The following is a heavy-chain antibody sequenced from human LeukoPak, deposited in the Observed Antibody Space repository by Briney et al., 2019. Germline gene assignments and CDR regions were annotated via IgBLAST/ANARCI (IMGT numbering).Heavy chain of an antibody. Sequence: ASVKVSCKASGYTFTSYGISWVRQAPGQGLEWMGWISAYNGNTNYAQKLQGRVTMTTDTSTSTAYMELGSPRSDDTAVYYCAPGRMYSGSYPGAFDIWGQGTMVTVSS. CDR1: GYTFTSYG. CDR3: APGRMYSGSYPGAFDI. J-gene: IGHJ3*02. V-gene: IGHV1-18*01. D-gene: IGHD1-26*01. CDR2: ISAYNGNT.